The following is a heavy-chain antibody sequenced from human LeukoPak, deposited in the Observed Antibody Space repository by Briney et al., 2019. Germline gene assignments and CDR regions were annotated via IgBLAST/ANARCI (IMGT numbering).Heavy chain of an antibody. J-gene: IGHJ3*02. CDR3: ARDFTIFGVVIIDAFDI. D-gene: IGHD3-3*01. V-gene: IGHV1-3*01. CDR1: GYTFTSYA. CDR2: INAGNGNT. Sequence: ASVKVSCKASGYTFTSYAMHWVRLAPGQGLEWMGWINAGNGNTKYSQKFQGRVTITRDTSASTAYMELSSLRSEDTAVYYCARDFTIFGVVIIDAFDIWGQGTMVTVSS.